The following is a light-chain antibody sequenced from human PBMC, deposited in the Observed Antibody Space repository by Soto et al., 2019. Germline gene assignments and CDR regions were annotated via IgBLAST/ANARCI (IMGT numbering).Light chain of an antibody. CDR1: QSVSSSY. CDR2: GAS. V-gene: IGKV3-20*01. J-gene: IGKJ5*01. CDR3: QQYGSSLIT. Sequence: EVVLTQSPATLSVSPGEIATLSFRASQSVSSSYLAWYQQKPGQAPRLLIYGASSRATGIPDRFSGSGSGTDFTLTISRLEPEDFAVYYCQQYGSSLITFGQGTRLEIK.